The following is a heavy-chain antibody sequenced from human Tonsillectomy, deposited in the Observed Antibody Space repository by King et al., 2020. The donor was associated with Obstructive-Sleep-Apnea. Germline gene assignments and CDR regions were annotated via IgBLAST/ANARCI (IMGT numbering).Heavy chain of an antibody. D-gene: IGHD3-22*01. V-gene: IGHV1-24*01. CDR2: FDPEDGET. CDR1: GYTLTELS. Sequence: QLVQSGAEVKKPGASVKVSCKVSGYTLTELSMHWVRQAPGKGLEWMGGFDPEDGETIYAQKFQGRVTMTEDTSTDTAYMELSSLRSEDTAVYYCATSKGYYDSSGYYKVTAFDIWGQGTMVTVSS. CDR3: ATSKGYYDSSGYYKVTAFDI. J-gene: IGHJ3*02.